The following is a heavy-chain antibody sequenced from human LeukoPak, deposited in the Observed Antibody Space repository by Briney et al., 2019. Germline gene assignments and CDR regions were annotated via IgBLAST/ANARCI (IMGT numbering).Heavy chain of an antibody. CDR2: ISGSGGSR. CDR1: GVIFSSYA. V-gene: IGHV3-23*01. J-gene: IGHJ5*02. CDR3: AKDVANRRITMIVP. Sequence: QPGGSLRLSCAASGVIFSSYAMSWVSQAPGRGPEWVSVISGSGGSRYYADSVKGRFTISRDNSKNTLYLQMNSLRAEDTAVYYCAKDVANRRITMIVPWGQGTLVTVSS. D-gene: IGHD3-22*01.